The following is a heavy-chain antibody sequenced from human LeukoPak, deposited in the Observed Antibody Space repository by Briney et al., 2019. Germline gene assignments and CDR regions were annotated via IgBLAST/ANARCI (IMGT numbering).Heavy chain of an antibody. D-gene: IGHD1-1*01. CDR3: ARDWSDTGNGKAVDL. CDR2: IQGDGREN. V-gene: IGHV3-7*01. CDR1: GFTFSNYW. Sequence: GGSLRLSCAASGFTFSNYWLSWVRQAPGKGLEWVANIQGDGRENYYVDSVKGRFTISRDNAKNSVYLQMNSLRAEDTALYYCARDWSDTGNGKAVDLWGQGTPVTVSS. J-gene: IGHJ3*01.